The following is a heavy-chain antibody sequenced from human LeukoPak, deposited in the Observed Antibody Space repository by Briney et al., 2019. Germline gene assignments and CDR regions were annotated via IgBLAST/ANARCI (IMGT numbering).Heavy chain of an antibody. D-gene: IGHD3-3*01. CDR3: ARQHRGVLRFLEWYPKGMDV. CDR2: IYYSGST. Sequence: PSETLSLTCTVSGGSISSSSYYWGWIRQPPGKGLEWIGSIYYSGSTYYNPSLKSRVTISVDTSKNQFSLKLSSVTAADTAVYYCARQHRGVLRFLEWYPKGMDVWGQGTTATVSS. V-gene: IGHV4-39*01. J-gene: IGHJ6*02. CDR1: GGSISSSSYY.